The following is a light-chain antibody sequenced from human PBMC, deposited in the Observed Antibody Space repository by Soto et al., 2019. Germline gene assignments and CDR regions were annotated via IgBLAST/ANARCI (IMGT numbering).Light chain of an antibody. CDR3: SSYSISTAYL. CDR2: CND. Sequence: QSVLTQPPSASGTPGQRVTISCSGSSSNIGTNYVYWYKQLPGTAPKLLIYCNDQRPSGVPDRLSGSKSGTSASLAISGLRSEDEADYFCSSYSISTAYLFGTGTKVTVL. J-gene: IGLJ1*01. CDR1: SSNIGTNY. V-gene: IGLV1-47*02.